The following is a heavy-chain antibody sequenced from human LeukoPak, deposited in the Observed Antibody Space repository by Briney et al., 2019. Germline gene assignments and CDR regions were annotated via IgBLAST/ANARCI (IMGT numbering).Heavy chain of an antibody. J-gene: IGHJ4*02. CDR1: GYTLTSYD. D-gene: IGHD6-19*01. CDR3: ARALGIAVAAVGY. V-gene: IGHV1-8*01. Sequence: ASVKVSCKASGYTLTSYDINWVLQATGQGLEWMGWMNPNSGNTGYAQKFQGRVTMTRNTSISTAYMELSSLRSEDTAVYYCARALGIAVAAVGYWGQGTLVTVSS. CDR2: MNPNSGNT.